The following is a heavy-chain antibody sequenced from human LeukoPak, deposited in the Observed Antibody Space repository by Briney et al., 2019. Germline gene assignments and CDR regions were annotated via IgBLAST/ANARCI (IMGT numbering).Heavy chain of an antibody. CDR3: ARSTVTNYFDY. D-gene: IGHD4-17*01. CDR2: ISGGGSTI. Sequence: GPLRLSCAASGFTFSNYEMNWVRQAPGKGLEWVSYISGGGSTIKYVDSVKGRFTISRDNAENSLYLQMNSLRVEDTAVYYCARSTVTNYFDYWGQGTLVTVSS. CDR1: GFTFSNYE. V-gene: IGHV3-48*03. J-gene: IGHJ4*02.